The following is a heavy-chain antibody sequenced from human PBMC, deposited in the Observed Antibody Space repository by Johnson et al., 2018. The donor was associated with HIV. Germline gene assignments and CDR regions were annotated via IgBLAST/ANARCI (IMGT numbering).Heavy chain of an antibody. J-gene: IGHJ3*02. CDR3: AKEIYGGGDWEDDACDI. D-gene: IGHD2-21*01. CDR1: GFTFSSYA. V-gene: IGHV3-30*18. Sequence: QVQLVESGGGVVQPGRSLRLSCAASGFTFSSYAMHWVRQAPGKGLEWVAIIYYDGTNKYYADSVKGRFTISRDNSKNTLSLQMNSLRAEDTALYYCAKEIYGGGDWEDDACDIWGQGTMVTVSS. CDR2: IYYDGTNK.